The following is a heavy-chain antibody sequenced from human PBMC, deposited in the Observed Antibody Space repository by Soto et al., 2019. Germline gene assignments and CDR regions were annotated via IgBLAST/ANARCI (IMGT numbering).Heavy chain of an antibody. V-gene: IGHV1-18*01. CDR3: GRGRLLLWNGELTGSGLLDWFDP. Sequence: QVRLVQSGAEVKKPGASLKVSCKASGYKFTSYSITWVRQAPGEGLEWMGWISPYNGNTKYGQKFQGRVTMTTDTSTNTAYMELRSLRSDDTAVYFCGRGRLLLWNGELTGSGLLDWFDPWGQGTVVTVSS. D-gene: IGHD3-10*01. CDR1: GYKFTSYS. CDR2: ISPYNGNT. J-gene: IGHJ5*02.